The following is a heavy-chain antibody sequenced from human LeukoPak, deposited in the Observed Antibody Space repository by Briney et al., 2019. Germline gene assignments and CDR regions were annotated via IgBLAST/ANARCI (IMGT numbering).Heavy chain of an antibody. CDR1: GFTFSGHW. V-gene: IGHV3-7*03. Sequence: GGSLRLSCAASGFTFSGHWMTWLRQAPGKGLEWVANIKEDGSKKNYVDSVKGRFTISRDNAKDSLYLQMTSLRAEDTAMYYCATPLDYYDTSGFHQGGDWGQGILVIVSS. CDR2: IKEDGSKK. J-gene: IGHJ4*02. CDR3: ATPLDYYDTSGFHQGGD. D-gene: IGHD3-22*01.